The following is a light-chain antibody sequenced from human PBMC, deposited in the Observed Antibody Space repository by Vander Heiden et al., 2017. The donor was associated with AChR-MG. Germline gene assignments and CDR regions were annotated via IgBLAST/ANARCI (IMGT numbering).Light chain of an antibody. CDR3: QGRDSSSQHWV. J-gene: IGLJ3*02. Sequence: SYVLTQQPSVSVASGQTATITCRGDIIRSNPTSWYQQKPGQAPILDVYDDGNRPSGIPDRFSGSKSGNTATLTISGVGAGDEADYYCQGRDSSSQHWVFGGRTKLTVL. CDR2: DDG. CDR1: IIRSNP. V-gene: IGLV3-21*02.